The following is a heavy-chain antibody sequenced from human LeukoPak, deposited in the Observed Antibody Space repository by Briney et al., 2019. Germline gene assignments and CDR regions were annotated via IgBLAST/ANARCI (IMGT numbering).Heavy chain of an antibody. J-gene: IGHJ5*02. Sequence: PGRSLRLSCAASGFTFSSYGMHWVRQAPGKGLEWVAVISYDGSNKCYADSVKGRFTISRDNSKNTLYLQMNSLRAEDTAVYYCASRSYPWGQGTLVTVSS. CDR2: ISYDGSNK. CDR1: GFTFSSYG. CDR3: ASRSYP. V-gene: IGHV3-30*03.